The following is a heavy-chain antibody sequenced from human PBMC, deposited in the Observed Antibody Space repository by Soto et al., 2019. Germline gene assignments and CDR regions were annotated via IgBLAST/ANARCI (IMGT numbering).Heavy chain of an antibody. V-gene: IGHV1-18*01. J-gene: IGHJ4*02. CDR1: GYTFTSYG. D-gene: IGHD3-22*01. CDR3: ATERLAYYFDTSGEDFDY. CDR2: ISAHNANT. Sequence: GASVKVSCKASGYTFTSYGISWVRQAPGQGLEWMGWISAHNANTNYAQKFQGRVTMTTDTSTSTAHMELRSLRSDDTAVYYCATERLAYYFDTSGEDFDYWGQGTLVTVSS.